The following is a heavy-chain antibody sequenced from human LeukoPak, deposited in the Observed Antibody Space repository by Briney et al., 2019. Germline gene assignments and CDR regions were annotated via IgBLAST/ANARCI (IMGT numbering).Heavy chain of an antibody. J-gene: IGHJ4*02. CDR2: ISSSSSHI. Sequence: GRSLRLSCGASGFNFDSYSMNWVRQAPGKGLEWVSSISSSSSHIYYADSVKGRFTISRDNSKNTLYLQMNSLRAEDTAVYYCARASGSYDYWGQGTLVTVSS. D-gene: IGHD1-26*01. V-gene: IGHV3-21*01. CDR1: GFNFDSYS. CDR3: ARASGSYDY.